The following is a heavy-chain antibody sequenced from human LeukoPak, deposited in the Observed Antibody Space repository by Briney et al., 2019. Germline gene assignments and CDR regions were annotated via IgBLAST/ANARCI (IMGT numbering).Heavy chain of an antibody. J-gene: IGHJ5*02. Sequence: ASVKVSCKASGYTFTSYYMHWVRQAPGHGLEWMGIINPSGGSTSYAQKFQGRVTMTRGTSTSTVYMELSSLRSEDTAVYYCARGQGRWLPATPGNWFDPWGQGTLVTVSS. D-gene: IGHD5-24*01. CDR1: GYTFTSYY. V-gene: IGHV1-46*01. CDR3: ARGQGRWLPATPGNWFDP. CDR2: INPSGGST.